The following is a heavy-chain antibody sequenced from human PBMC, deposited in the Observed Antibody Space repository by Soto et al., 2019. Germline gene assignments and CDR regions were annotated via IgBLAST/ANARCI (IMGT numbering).Heavy chain of an antibody. V-gene: IGHV3-30*18. CDR3: AKEVAVAGDLDY. J-gene: IGHJ4*01. CDR2: ISSDGETK. D-gene: IGHD6-19*01. Sequence: GGSLRLSCVASGFTFISFGIHWVRQAPGKGLEWVGVISSDGETKYYADSVKGRFTISRDNSKNTLYLQMDSLRPEDTAVYYCAKEVAVAGDLDYWGHGTLVTVSS. CDR1: GFTFISFG.